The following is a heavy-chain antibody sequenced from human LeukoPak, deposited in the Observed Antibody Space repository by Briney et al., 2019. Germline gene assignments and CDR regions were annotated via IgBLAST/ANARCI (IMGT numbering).Heavy chain of an antibody. CDR3: AKLRRSGWSRVDFDY. CDR2: ISGSGGST. Sequence: PGGSLRLSCAAFGFTFSSYAMSWVRQAPGKGLEWVSAISGSGGSTYYADSVKGRFTISRDNSKNTLYLQMNSLRAEDTAVYYCAKLRRSGWSRVDFDYWGQGALVTVSS. D-gene: IGHD6-19*01. CDR1: GFTFSSYA. J-gene: IGHJ4*02. V-gene: IGHV3-23*01.